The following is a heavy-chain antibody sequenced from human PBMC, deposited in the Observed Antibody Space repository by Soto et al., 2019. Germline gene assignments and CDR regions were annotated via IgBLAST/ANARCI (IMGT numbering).Heavy chain of an antibody. Sequence: QVQLVQSGAEVKKPGSSVKVSCKASGGTFSSYTISWVRQAPGQGLEWRGRIIPILGIANYAQKFQSRVTITADKSTSTDYMELSSLRSEDTAVDYCAGDPWDGYNPDYCYDMDFWGQGTTVTVSS. J-gene: IGHJ6*02. CDR2: IIPILGIA. V-gene: IGHV1-69*08. D-gene: IGHD5-12*01. CDR3: AGDPWDGYNPDYCYDMDF. CDR1: GGTFSSYT.